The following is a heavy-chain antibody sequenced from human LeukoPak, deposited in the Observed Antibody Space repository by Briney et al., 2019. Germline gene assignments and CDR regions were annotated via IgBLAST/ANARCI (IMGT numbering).Heavy chain of an antibody. CDR2: INTNSGGT. Sequence: ASVTVSCKASGYTFTGYYMHWVRQAPGQGLEWMGWINTNSGGTNYAQKFQGRVTMTRDTSISTAYMELSRLRSDDTAVYYCARSIVVATIDYYYYGMDVWGQGTTVTVSS. CDR1: GYTFTGYY. V-gene: IGHV1-2*02. D-gene: IGHD5-12*01. J-gene: IGHJ6*02. CDR3: ARSIVVATIDYYYYGMDV.